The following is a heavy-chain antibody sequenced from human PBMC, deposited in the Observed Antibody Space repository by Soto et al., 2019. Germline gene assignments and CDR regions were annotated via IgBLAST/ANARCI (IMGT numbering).Heavy chain of an antibody. D-gene: IGHD2-2*01. CDR2: ISKSDYT. J-gene: IGHJ4*02. V-gene: IGHV3-21*01. CDR3: AREDSIIIPAVSDF. Sequence: PGGSLRLSCTVSGFAFNNYGISWVRQAPGEGLEWVSSISKSDYTYYSDSVKGRFTISRDNAKNSVSLQMNTLRVEDTAVYYCAREDSIIIPAVSDFWGQGTLVTVSS. CDR1: GFAFNNYG.